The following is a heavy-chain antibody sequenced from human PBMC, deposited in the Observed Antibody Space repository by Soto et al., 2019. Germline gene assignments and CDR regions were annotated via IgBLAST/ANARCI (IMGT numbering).Heavy chain of an antibody. Sequence: XGSLRLSCAASGFTFSSYAMHWVRQAPGKGLEWVAVISYDGSNKYYADSVKGRFTISRDNSKNTLYLQMNSLRAVDTATYYCAHRPSGWYLFDYWGQGTLVTVSS. J-gene: IGHJ4*02. CDR3: AHRPSGWYLFDY. V-gene: IGHV3-30-3*01. CDR2: ISYDGSNK. CDR1: GFTFSSYA. D-gene: IGHD6-19*01.